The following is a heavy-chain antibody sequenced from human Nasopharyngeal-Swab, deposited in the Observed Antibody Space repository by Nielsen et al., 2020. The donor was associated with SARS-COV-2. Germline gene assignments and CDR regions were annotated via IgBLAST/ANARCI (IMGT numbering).Heavy chain of an antibody. Sequence: SGPTLVTPTQTLTLTCTFSGFSLSTSGVGVGWIRQPPGKALEWLALIYWDDDKRYSPSLKSRLTISKDTSKSQVVLTMTNMDPVDTATYYCARIPHSLYCSGGSCYSYYYYGMDVWGQGTTVTVSS. D-gene: IGHD2-15*01. J-gene: IGHJ6*02. CDR2: IYWDDDK. CDR3: ARIPHSLYCSGGSCYSYYYYGMDV. CDR1: GFSLSTSGVG. V-gene: IGHV2-5*02.